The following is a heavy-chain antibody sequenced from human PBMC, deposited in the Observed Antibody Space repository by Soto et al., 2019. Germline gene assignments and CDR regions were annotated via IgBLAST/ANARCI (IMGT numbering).Heavy chain of an antibody. J-gene: IGHJ6*02. V-gene: IGHV4-4*07. Sequence: SETLSLTCSVSGASIRSYYWHWIRQPPGKGLEWIGRIDTSGNTNYNPSLKSRVTMSVDTSKKQFSLKLTSVTAADTAVYYCATYSNNWFQTEGMDVWGQGTTVT. CDR1: GASIRSYY. D-gene: IGHD6-13*01. CDR2: IDTSGNT. CDR3: ATYSNNWFQTEGMDV.